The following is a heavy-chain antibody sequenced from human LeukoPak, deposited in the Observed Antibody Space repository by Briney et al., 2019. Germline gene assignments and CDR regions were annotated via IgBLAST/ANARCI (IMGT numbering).Heavy chain of an antibody. CDR2: IYYSGST. Sequence: SETLSLTCSVPGRSTSSYYWSWIRQPPTKGQAWIGNIYYSGSTSYYPSLKSRVTISVDTSKNQFSLKLSSVTAAETAVYYCARWGYSYGDDYWGQGSQVTVSS. CDR3: ARWGYSYGDDY. V-gene: IGHV4-59*08. CDR1: GRSTSSYY. J-gene: IGHJ4*02. D-gene: IGHD5-18*01.